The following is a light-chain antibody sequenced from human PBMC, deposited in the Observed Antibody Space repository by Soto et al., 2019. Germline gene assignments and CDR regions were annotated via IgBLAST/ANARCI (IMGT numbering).Light chain of an antibody. Sequence: DIQMTQSPSTLSASVGDRVTITCRASQSVRSWLAWYQQKPGRAPKFLIYDASSLESGVTSRFSGSGSGTEFTLPISSLQPDDFATDYCQQYNSYSITFGQGTRLEIK. CDR3: QQYNSYSIT. CDR1: QSVRSW. V-gene: IGKV1-5*01. CDR2: DAS. J-gene: IGKJ5*01.